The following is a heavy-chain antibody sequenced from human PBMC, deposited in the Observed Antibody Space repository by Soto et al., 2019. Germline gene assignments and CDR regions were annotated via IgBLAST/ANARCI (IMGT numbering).Heavy chain of an antibody. D-gene: IGHD3-22*01. CDR2: ISAYNGKT. J-gene: IGHJ4*02. CDR1: GYMFTTYG. CDR3: VRDHYYDNSGPLDY. V-gene: IGHV1-18*01. Sequence: ASVKVSCKTSGYMFTTYGINWVRQAPGQGLEWMGWISAYNGKTKYAQKFQSRVSLTTDTSTSTAYMELRSLRSDDTAIYYCVRDHYYDNSGPLDYWGQGTLVTVSS.